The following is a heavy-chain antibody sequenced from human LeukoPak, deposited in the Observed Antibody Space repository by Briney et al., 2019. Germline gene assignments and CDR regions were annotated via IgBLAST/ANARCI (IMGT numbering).Heavy chain of an antibody. J-gene: IGHJ4*02. CDR3: ARVPGDGYFDY. D-gene: IGHD2-21*01. CDR1: GGTFSSYA. Sequence: SVKVSCKASGGTFSSYAISWVRQAPGEELEWMGRIIPILGRANYAQKFQGRGTITADKSTSTAYMELSSLRSEDTAVYYCARVPGDGYFDYWGQGTLVTVSS. CDR2: IIPILGRA. V-gene: IGHV1-69*04.